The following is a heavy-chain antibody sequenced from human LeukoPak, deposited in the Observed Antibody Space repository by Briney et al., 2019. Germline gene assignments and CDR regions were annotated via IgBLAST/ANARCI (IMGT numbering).Heavy chain of an antibody. J-gene: IGHJ3*02. CDR2: ISGSGGST. Sequence: GGSLRPSCAASGFTFSSYSMTWVRQAPGKGLEWVPAISGSGGSTYYADSVKGRFTIPRDNSKNTLYLQMNSLRAEDTAVYYCATNMVRGVIGAFDIWGQGTMVTVSS. CDR3: ATNMVRGVIGAFDI. D-gene: IGHD3-10*01. V-gene: IGHV3-23*01. CDR1: GFTFSSYS.